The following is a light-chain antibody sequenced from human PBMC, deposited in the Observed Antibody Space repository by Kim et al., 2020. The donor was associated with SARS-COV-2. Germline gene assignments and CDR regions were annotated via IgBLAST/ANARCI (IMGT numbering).Light chain of an antibody. CDR1: QSVSTTY. J-gene: IGKJ4*01. Sequence: EIVLTQSPGTLSLSPGERATLSCRASQSVSTTYLAWYQQKPGQAPRVLIYGASSRATGIPDRFSGSGSGTDFTLTISRLEPEDFAVYYCQQYGGGLAFSGGTKVDIK. V-gene: IGKV3-20*01. CDR2: GAS. CDR3: QQYGGGLA.